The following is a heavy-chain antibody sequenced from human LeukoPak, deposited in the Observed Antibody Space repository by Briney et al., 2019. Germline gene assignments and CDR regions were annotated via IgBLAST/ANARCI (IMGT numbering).Heavy chain of an antibody. J-gene: IGHJ4*02. V-gene: IGHV4-59*08. CDR2: IYYSGST. CDR3: ATLLSSSWSFDY. CDR1: GGSFVSYY. D-gene: IGHD6-13*01. Sequence: PSETLSLTCLFPGGSFVSYYWSWIGKPPGKGWRWIGYIYYSGSTNYNPSLKSRVTISVDTSKNQFSLKLSSVTAADTAVYYCATLLSSSWSFDYWGQGTLVTVSS.